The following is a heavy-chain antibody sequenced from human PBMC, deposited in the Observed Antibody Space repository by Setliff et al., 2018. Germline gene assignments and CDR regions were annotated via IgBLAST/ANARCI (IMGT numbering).Heavy chain of an antibody. CDR3: ARDGFEIVVVPAAIYYYYYMDV. J-gene: IGHJ6*03. D-gene: IGHD2-2*01. Sequence: SETLSLTCTVSGGSISSSSYYWGWIRQPPGKGLEWLGSIYYSGSTYYNPSLKSRVTISVDTSKNQFSLKLSSVTAADTAVYYCARDGFEIVVVPAAIYYYYYMDVWGKGTTVTVSS. CDR2: IYYSGST. CDR1: GGSISSSSYY. V-gene: IGHV4-39*07.